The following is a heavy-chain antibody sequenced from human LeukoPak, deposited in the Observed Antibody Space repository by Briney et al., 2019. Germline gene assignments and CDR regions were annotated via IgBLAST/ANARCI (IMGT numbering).Heavy chain of an antibody. V-gene: IGHV4-39*07. CDR2: IYTSGST. CDR1: GGSISSSSYY. Sequence: SETLSLTCTVSGGSISSSSYYWGWIRRPPGKGLEWIGRIYTSGSTNYNPSLKSRVTMSVDTSKNQFSLKLSSVTAADTAVYYCARGGVITKPFDYWGQGTLVTVPS. D-gene: IGHD3-10*01. J-gene: IGHJ4*02. CDR3: ARGGVITKPFDY.